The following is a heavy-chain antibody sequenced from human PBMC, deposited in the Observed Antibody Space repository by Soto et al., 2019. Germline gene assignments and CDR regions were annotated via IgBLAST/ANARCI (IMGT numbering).Heavy chain of an antibody. Sequence: GESLKISCKSSGYSFTDYWIGWVRQAPGQGLEWMGWISAYNGNTNYAQKLQGRVTMTTDTSTSTAYMELRSLRSDDTAVYYCARDGCSGGSCYSAPEFDYWGQGTLVTVSS. D-gene: IGHD2-15*01. CDR3: ARDGCSGGSCYSAPEFDY. J-gene: IGHJ4*02. CDR2: ISAYNGNT. V-gene: IGHV1-18*04. CDR1: GYSFTDYW.